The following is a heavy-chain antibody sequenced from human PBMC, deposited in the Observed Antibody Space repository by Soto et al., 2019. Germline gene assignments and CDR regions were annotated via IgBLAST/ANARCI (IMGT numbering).Heavy chain of an antibody. V-gene: IGHV1-24*01. J-gene: IGHJ6*02. D-gene: IGHD2-15*01. Sequence: ASVKVSCKVSGYTLTELSMHWVRQAPGKGLECMGGFDPEDGETIYAQKFQGRVTMTEDTSTDTAYMELSSLRSEDTAVYYCATGVGWPGSQGSIYYYGMDGWGQGTTVTVSS. CDR2: FDPEDGET. CDR1: GYTLTELS. CDR3: ATGVGWPGSQGSIYYYGMDG.